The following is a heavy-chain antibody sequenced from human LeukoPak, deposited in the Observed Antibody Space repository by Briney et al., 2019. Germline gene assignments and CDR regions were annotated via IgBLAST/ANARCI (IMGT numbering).Heavy chain of an antibody. V-gene: IGHV1-8*01. CDR3: ARCRRQLVPYYYYVMDV. CDR2: MNPNSGNT. J-gene: IGHJ6*02. Sequence: ASVKVSCKASGYTFTSYDINWVRQATGQGLEWMGWMNPNSGNTGYAQKFQGRVTMTRNTSISTAYMELSSQRSKDTAVYYCARCRRQLVPYYYYVMDVWGQGTTVTVSS. CDR1: GYTFTSYD. D-gene: IGHD6-6*01.